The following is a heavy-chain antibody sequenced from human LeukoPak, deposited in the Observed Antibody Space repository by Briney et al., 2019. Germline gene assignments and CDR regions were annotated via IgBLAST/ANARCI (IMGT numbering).Heavy chain of an antibody. J-gene: IGHJ4*02. V-gene: IGHV3-53*01. CDR1: GFSVSRNY. Sequence: GGSLSLSCAASGFSVSRNYMSGVRQAPGKGLEWVSVIYSGGCTYYADSVKGRFTISRDNSKNTLYLQMNSLRAEDTAVYYCACGYSGYDYGFDYWGQGTLVTVSS. CDR3: ACGYSGYDYGFDY. D-gene: IGHD5-12*01. CDR2: IYSGGCT.